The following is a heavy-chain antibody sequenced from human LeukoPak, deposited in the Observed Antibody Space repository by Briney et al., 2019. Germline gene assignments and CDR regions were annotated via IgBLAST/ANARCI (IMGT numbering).Heavy chain of an antibody. J-gene: IGHJ5*01. Sequence: GGSLRLSCAASGFTFSNFAIAWVRQSPGKGLEWVSGIYRAGTTKYYADSVRGRFTISRDNARDMLYLQMDSLRADDTAVYFCVKDLTPSDGRWEFDSWGQGTLVTVA. V-gene: IGHV3-23*03. CDR3: VKDLTPSDGRWEFDS. CDR1: GFTFSNFA. CDR2: IYRAGTTK. D-gene: IGHD3-9*01.